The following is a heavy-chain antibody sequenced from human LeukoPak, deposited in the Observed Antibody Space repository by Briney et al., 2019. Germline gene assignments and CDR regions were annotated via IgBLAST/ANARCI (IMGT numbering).Heavy chain of an antibody. CDR3: ARHYLSDGILSTFDP. J-gene: IGHJ5*02. V-gene: IGHV4-39*01. CDR2: IYYRGST. Sequence: SETLSLTWTASGCPIISSPYYWGWIRQPPGKGLDWIGTIYYRGSTYSNPSLNSRVTISLDTSKNQFSLRLRSVTAADTALYYCARHYLSDGILSTFDPWGQGTLVTVSS. CDR1: GCPIISSPYY. D-gene: IGHD2-2*01.